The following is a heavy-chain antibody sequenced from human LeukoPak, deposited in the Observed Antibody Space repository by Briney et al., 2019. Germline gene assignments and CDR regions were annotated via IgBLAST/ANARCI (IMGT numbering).Heavy chain of an antibody. CDR2: IKQDGSEK. CDR1: GFTFSSYW. D-gene: IGHD3-3*01. J-gene: IGHJ4*02. V-gene: IGHV3-7*01. CDR3: ARDLKVHGRFLEWLYFDY. Sequence: PGGSLRLSCAASGFTFSSYWMSWVRQAPGKGLEWVANIKQDGSEKYYVDSVKGRFTISRDNAKNSLYLQMNSLRAEDTAVYYCARDLKVHGRFLEWLYFDYWGQGTLVTVSS.